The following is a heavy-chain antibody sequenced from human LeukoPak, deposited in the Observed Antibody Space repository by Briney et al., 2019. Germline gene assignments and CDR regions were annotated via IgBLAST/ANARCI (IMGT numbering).Heavy chain of an antibody. CDR2: IYNSVST. Sequence: PSETLSLTCTVSGGSVSSYYWSWIRQPPGKGLEWIGYIYNSVSTNYNPSLKSRGTISVDTSKNQFSLWLSSVTAADTAVYYCARADLGYCNSYSCPEDYYYYDMDVWGKGTTVTVSS. J-gene: IGHJ6*03. D-gene: IGHD2-15*01. CDR1: GGSVSSYY. V-gene: IGHV4-59*02. CDR3: ARADLGYCNSYSCPEDYYYYDMDV.